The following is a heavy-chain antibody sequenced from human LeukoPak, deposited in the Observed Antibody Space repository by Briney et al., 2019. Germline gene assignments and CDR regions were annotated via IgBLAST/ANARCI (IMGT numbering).Heavy chain of an antibody. V-gene: IGHV3-33*01. CDR3: ARDVPERGFDY. CDR2: IWYDGSNK. CDR1: GFTFSSYG. J-gene: IGHJ4*02. Sequence: SGGSLRLSCAASGFTFSSYGMHWVRQAPGKGLEWVAVIWYDGSNKYYADSVKGRFTISRDNSKNTLYLQMNSLRVEDTAVYYCARDVPERGFDYWGQGTLVTVSS.